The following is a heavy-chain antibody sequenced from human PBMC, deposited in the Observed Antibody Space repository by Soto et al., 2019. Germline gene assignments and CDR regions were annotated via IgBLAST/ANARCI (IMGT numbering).Heavy chain of an antibody. J-gene: IGHJ4*02. CDR2: ITGSGGST. D-gene: IGHD3-10*01. CDR1: GFTFTIYA. Sequence: RLSCAASGFTFTIYAMSWVRQAPGKGLEWVSAITGSGGSTYYADSVKGRFTISRDNSKNTLYLQMNSLRAEDTAVYYCAKARGAMVRGAAFYFDYWGQGTLVTVSS. CDR3: AKARGAMVRGAAFYFDY. V-gene: IGHV3-23*01.